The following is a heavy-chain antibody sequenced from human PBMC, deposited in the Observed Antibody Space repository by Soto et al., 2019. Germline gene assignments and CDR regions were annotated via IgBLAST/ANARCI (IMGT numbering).Heavy chain of an antibody. J-gene: IGHJ4*02. CDR3: ARWGIAAGDY. D-gene: IGHD6-13*01. V-gene: IGHV3-33*01. Sequence: QVQLVESGGGVVQPGRSLRLSCAASGFTFSSYGMHWVRQAPGKGLEWVAVIWYDGSNKYYADSVKGRFTISRDNSKNTLYVQMNSLRAEDTAVYYWARWGIAAGDYWGQGTLVTVSS. CDR1: GFTFSSYG. CDR2: IWYDGSNK.